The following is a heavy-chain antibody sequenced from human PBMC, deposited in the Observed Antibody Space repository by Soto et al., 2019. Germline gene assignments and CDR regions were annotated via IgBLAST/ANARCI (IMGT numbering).Heavy chain of an antibody. J-gene: IGHJ5*02. Sequence: SGTLSLTCTVSGGSISGDYWTWIRQPPEKPLEWIGNIYYTGSTTYNPSLKSRVALSIDTSNNQFSLKLTSVTTTDTAIYYCARQHRESSSHLVWIDPWGQGVLVTVSS. CDR1: GGSISGDY. CDR2: IYYTGST. V-gene: IGHV4-59*01. D-gene: IGHD6-6*01. CDR3: ARQHRESSSHLVWIDP.